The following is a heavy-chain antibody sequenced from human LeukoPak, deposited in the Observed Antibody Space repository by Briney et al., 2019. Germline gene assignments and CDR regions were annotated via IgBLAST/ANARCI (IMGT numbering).Heavy chain of an antibody. J-gene: IGHJ4*02. CDR1: GYSISSGYY. CDR2: IYHSGST. V-gene: IGHV4-38-2*02. CDR3: AREGGSRSSSVPLDY. Sequence: SETLSLTCTVSGYSISSGYYWGWIRQPPGKGLEWIGSIYHSGSTYYNPSLKSRVTISVDTSKNQFSLKLSSVTAADTAVYYCAREGGSRSSSVPLDYWGQGTLVTVSS. D-gene: IGHD6-6*01.